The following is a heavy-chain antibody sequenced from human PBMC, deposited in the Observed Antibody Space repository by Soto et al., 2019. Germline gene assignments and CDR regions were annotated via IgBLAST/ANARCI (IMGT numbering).Heavy chain of an antibody. CDR1: GFTFSSYG. CDR3: AKEGSHWGGMDV. CDR2: ISYDGSNK. Sequence: QVQLVESGGGVVQPGRSLRLSCAASGFTFSSYGMHWVRQAPGKGLEWVAVISYDGSNKYYADSVKGRFTISRDNSKNPLDLQMNSLRAEDTAVYYCAKEGSHWGGMDVWGQGTTVSVSS. J-gene: IGHJ6*02. D-gene: IGHD7-27*01. V-gene: IGHV3-30*18.